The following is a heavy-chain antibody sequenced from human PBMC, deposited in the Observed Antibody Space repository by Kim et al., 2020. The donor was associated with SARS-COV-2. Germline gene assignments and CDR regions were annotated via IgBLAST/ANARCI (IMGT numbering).Heavy chain of an antibody. J-gene: IGHJ5*02. V-gene: IGHV4-59*08. CDR3: ARRKGYGDYVGWFDP. Sequence: PTLKRRVTISVDTSKNQFSLKLSSVTAADTAVYYCARRKGYGDYVGWFDPWGQGTLVTVSS. D-gene: IGHD4-17*01.